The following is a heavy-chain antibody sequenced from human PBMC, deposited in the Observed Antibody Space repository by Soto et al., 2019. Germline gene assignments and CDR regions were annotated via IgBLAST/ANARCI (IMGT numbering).Heavy chain of an antibody. CDR1: GGSLSGATYS. Sequence: SETLSLTCGVCGGSLSGATYSWNWIRQPPGKGLEWIGYIFPSGTTYYNPSLKSRVTISIDVSKNQFSLSLRSLTAADTAVYYCARSREFDYWSQGTLVTVSS. J-gene: IGHJ4*02. CDR2: IFPSGTT. V-gene: IGHV4-30-2*01. CDR3: ARSREFDY.